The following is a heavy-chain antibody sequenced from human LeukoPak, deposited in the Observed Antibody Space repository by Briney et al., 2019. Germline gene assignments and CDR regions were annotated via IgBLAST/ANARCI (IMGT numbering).Heavy chain of an antibody. J-gene: IGHJ4*02. Sequence: SETLSLTCAVYGGSFSGYYWSWIRQPSGMGLEWIGEINYSASANNNPSLKSRVTISVGTSKNQFSLKLDSVTAADTGIYYCARGLKEVGTTMAHFDSWGQGTLATVSS. CDR1: GGSFSGYY. V-gene: IGHV4-34*01. D-gene: IGHD5-18*01. CDR2: INYSASA. CDR3: ARGLKEVGTTMAHFDS.